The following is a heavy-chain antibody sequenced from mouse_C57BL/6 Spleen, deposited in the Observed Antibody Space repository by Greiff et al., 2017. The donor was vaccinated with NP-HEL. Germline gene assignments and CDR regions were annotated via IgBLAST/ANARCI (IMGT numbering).Heavy chain of an antibody. D-gene: IGHD2-1*01. CDR2: INPGSGGT. Sequence: VQGVESGAELVRPGTSVKVSCKASGYAFTNYLIEWVKQRPGQGLEWIGVINPGSGGTNYNEKFKGKATLTADKSSSTAYMQLSSLTSEDSAVYFCARGYYGNYGAMDYWGQGTSVTVSS. V-gene: IGHV1-54*01. CDR3: ARGYYGNYGAMDY. CDR1: GYAFTNYL. J-gene: IGHJ4*01.